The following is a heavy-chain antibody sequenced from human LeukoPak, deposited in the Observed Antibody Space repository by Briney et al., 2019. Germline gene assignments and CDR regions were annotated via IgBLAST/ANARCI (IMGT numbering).Heavy chain of an antibody. J-gene: IGHJ3*02. D-gene: IGHD1-20*01. CDR2: INPNSGGT. Sequence: ASVKVSCKASGYTFTGYYMHWVRQAPGQGLEWMGWINPNSGGTNYAQKFQGRVTMTRDTSISTAYMELSSLRSEDTAVYYCAREPPMTGTFDAFDIWGQGTMVTVSS. CDR3: AREPPMTGTFDAFDI. V-gene: IGHV1-2*02. CDR1: GYTFTGYY.